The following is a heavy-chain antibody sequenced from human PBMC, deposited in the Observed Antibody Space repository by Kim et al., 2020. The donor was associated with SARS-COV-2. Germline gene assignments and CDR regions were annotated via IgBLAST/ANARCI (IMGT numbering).Heavy chain of an antibody. CDR1: GGSISSSSYY. CDR3: ARHLIVVTIFNVGGRYFDY. V-gene: IGHV4-39*01. J-gene: IGHJ4*02. CDR2: IYYSGST. D-gene: IGHD5-12*01. Sequence: SETLSLTCTVSGGSISSSSYYWGWIRQPPGKGLEWIGSIYYSGSTYYNPSLKSRVTISVDTSKNQFSLKLSSVTAADTAVYYCARHLIVVTIFNVGGRYFDYWGQGTLVTVSS.